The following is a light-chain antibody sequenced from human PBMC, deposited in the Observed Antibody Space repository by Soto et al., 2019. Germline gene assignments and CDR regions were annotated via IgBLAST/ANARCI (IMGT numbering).Light chain of an antibody. CDR2: GAS. CDR3: QQYSTSSLT. V-gene: IGKV3-20*01. J-gene: IGKJ4*01. Sequence: EIVLTQSPGTLSLSPGERATLSCRASQSVSSSYLAWYKQKPGQAPRLLIYGASSRATGIPDRFSGSGSGTDFTLTISRLEPEDFELYYCQQYSTSSLTFGGGTKVDI. CDR1: QSVSSSY.